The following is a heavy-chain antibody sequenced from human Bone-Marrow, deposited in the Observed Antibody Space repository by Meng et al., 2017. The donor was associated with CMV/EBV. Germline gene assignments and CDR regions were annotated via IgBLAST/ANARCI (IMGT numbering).Heavy chain of an antibody. CDR3: ARAKTKLRFLEWLPPSGYYFDY. CDR1: YK. CDR2: MNPNSGNT. J-gene: IGHJ4*02. V-gene: IGHV1-8*03. Sequence: YKINWVRQANGQGLEWMGWMNPNSGNTGYAQKFQGRVTITRNTSISTAYMELSSLRSEDTAVYYCARAKTKLRFLEWLPPSGYYFDYWGQGTLVTVSS. D-gene: IGHD3-3*01.